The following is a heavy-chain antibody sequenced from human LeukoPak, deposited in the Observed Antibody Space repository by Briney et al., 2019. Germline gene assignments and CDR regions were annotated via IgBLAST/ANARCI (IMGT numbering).Heavy chain of an antibody. J-gene: IGHJ5*02. Sequence: SETLSLTCAVHGPSFSGYFWSWIRQPPGKGLEWIGEINHRGDTNYNPSLKSRVTISLDTSNNQFSVRLTSVTAADTAVYYCARDRGYDLQPGGFDPWGQGTLVTVSS. CDR3: ARDRGYDLQPGGFDP. CDR2: INHRGDT. CDR1: GPSFSGYF. D-gene: IGHD5-12*01. V-gene: IGHV4-34*01.